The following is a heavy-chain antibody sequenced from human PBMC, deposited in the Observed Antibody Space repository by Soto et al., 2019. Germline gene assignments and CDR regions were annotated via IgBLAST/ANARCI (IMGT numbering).Heavy chain of an antibody. CDR2: ISGSGGST. D-gene: IGHD6-6*01. V-gene: IGHV3-23*01. CDR3: AKGREYSSSRDAFDI. J-gene: IGHJ3*02. Sequence: RGSLRLSCAASGFTFSSYAMSWVRQAPGKGLEWVSAISGSGGSTYYADSVKGRFTISRDNSKNTLYLQMNSLRAEDTAVYDCAKGREYSSSRDAFDIWGQGTMVTVSS. CDR1: GFTFSSYA.